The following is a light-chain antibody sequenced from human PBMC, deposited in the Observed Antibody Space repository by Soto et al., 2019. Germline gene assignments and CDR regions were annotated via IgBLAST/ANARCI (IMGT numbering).Light chain of an antibody. J-gene: IGLJ1*01. Sequence: QSVLTQPPSASGSPGQSVTISCTGTSSDVGGYNFVSWYQQHPGEAPKLLIYEVTYRPSGVSDRFSGSKSAYTASLTISGLQPEDEADYYCSSYTTSSTRVFGTGTKVTVL. CDR1: SSDVGGYNF. CDR3: SSYTTSSTRV. V-gene: IGLV2-14*01. CDR2: EVT.